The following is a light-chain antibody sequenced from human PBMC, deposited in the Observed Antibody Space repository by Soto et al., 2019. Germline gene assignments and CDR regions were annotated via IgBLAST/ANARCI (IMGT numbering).Light chain of an antibody. CDR2: AAS. CDR1: QDIASY. V-gene: IGKV1-12*01. Sequence: DIQMTQSPSSVSESVGDRVTITCRASQDIASYLAWYQQKPGRAPKLLIFAASSLRSGVPSRFSGSGSGTDFTLTISSLQPEDFATYYCQQSYSTPQTFGQGTKVDIK. J-gene: IGKJ1*01. CDR3: QQSYSTPQT.